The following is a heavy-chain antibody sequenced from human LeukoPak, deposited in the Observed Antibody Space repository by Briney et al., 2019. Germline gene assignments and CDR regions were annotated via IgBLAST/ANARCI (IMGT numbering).Heavy chain of an antibody. V-gene: IGHV3-7*01. D-gene: IGHD3-3*01. CDR2: IKQDGSEK. Sequence: QPGGSLRLSCAASGFTFSSYWMSWVRQAPGKGLEWVANIKQDGSEKYYVDSVKGRFTNSRDNAKNSLYLQMNSLRAEDTAVYYCARDPLGVFGVVTSFDYWGQGTLVTVSS. J-gene: IGHJ4*02. CDR3: ARDPLGVFGVVTSFDY. CDR1: GFTFSSYW.